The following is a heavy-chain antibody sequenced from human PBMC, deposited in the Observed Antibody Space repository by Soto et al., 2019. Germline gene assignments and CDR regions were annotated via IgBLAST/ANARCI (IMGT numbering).Heavy chain of an antibody. J-gene: IGHJ6*03. Sequence: SETLSLTCTVSGGSISSYYWSWIRQPPGKGLEWIGYIYYSGSTNYNPSLKSRVTISVDTSKNQFSLKLSSVTAADTAVYYCARTAYDPHDYGDYGPDGGYYYYYMDVWGKGTTVTVSS. CDR1: GGSISSYY. V-gene: IGHV4-59*01. D-gene: IGHD4-17*01. CDR2: IYYSGST. CDR3: ARTAYDPHDYGDYGPDGGYYYYYMDV.